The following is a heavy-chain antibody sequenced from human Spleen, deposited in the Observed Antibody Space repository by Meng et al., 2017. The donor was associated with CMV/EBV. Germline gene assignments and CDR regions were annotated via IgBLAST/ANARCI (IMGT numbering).Heavy chain of an antibody. CDR1: GFIFNEYA. V-gene: IGHV3-49*04. Sequence: GESLKTSCTASGFIFNEYAMSWVRQAPGKGLEWVGLIRAETYGGTAEYAASVKGRFTISRDDSRNIAYLQMNSLKSEDTAVYYCTKTYSGYDSQYNWFDSWGQGTLVTVSS. D-gene: IGHD5-12*01. CDR2: IRAETYGGTA. J-gene: IGHJ5*01. CDR3: TKTYSGYDSQYNWFDS.